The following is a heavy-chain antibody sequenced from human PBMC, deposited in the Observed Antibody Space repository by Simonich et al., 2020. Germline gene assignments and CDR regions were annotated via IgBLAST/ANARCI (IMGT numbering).Heavy chain of an antibody. CDR2: INHSGST. D-gene: IGHD3-9*01. J-gene: IGHJ2*01. V-gene: IGHV4-34*01. Sequence: QVQLQQWGAGLLKPSETLSITCAVYGGSFSGYYWSWIRQPPGKGLEWIGEINHSGSTNYNPSLKSRVTITVDTSKNQFSLKLSSVTAAEPAVYYCARGKNYDILTGGWYFDLWGRGTLVTVSS. CDR3: ARGKNYDILTGGWYFDL. CDR1: GGSFSGYY.